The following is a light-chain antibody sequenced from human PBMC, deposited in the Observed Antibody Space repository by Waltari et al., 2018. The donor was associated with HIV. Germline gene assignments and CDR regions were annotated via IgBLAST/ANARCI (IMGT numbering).Light chain of an antibody. V-gene: IGKV1-33*01. CDR3: HQYDNLPPT. Sequence: DIQMTRSPSSLSASVGDRVTITCQASQDISNHLNWYQQKPGKAPKFLIYDVSNLEIGVPSRFSGSGSGTDFTFTISSLQPEDIATYYCHQYDNLPPTFGPGTKVDIK. J-gene: IGKJ3*01. CDR1: QDISNH. CDR2: DVS.